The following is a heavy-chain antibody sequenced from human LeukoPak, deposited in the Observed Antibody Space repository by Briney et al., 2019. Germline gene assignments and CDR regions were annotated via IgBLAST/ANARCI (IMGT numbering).Heavy chain of an antibody. CDR2: ISPTGSTT. CDR1: GFSFSGHW. Sequence: GGSLRLSCTASGFSFSGHWMHWARQLPGRGLVWVSRISPTGSTTSYADSVKGRFTVSRDNAKNTLYLQVNNLRAEDTAVYYCARGPNSNWSGLDFWGQETLLTVSS. V-gene: IGHV3-74*01. CDR3: ARGPNSNWSGLDF. J-gene: IGHJ4*02. D-gene: IGHD6-6*01.